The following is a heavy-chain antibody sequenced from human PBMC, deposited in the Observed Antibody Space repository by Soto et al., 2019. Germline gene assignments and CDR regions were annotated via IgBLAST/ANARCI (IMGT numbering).Heavy chain of an antibody. CDR1: GFTFSSYG. CDR3: AKDLGGSGWNDVNGMDV. D-gene: IGHD1-1*01. J-gene: IGHJ6*02. Sequence: GGSLRLSCAASGFTFSSYGMHWVRQAPGKGLEWVAVISYDGSNKYYADSVKGRFTISRDNSKNTLYLQMNSLRAEDTALYYCAKDLGGSGWNDVNGMDVWGQGTTVTVSS. V-gene: IGHV3-30*18. CDR2: ISYDGSNK.